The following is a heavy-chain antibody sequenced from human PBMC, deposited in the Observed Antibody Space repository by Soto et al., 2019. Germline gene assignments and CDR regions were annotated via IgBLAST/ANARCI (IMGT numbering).Heavy chain of an antibody. J-gene: IGHJ6*02. Sequence: QVQLVESGGGVVQPGRSLRLSCAASGFTFSSYAMRWVRQAPGKGLEWVAVISYDGSNKYYADSVKGRFTISRDNSKNTLYLQMNSLRAEDTAVDYCARDGGDIAAAGLTSPYYYYGMDVWGQGTTVTVSS. V-gene: IGHV3-30-3*01. D-gene: IGHD6-13*01. CDR3: ARDGGDIAAAGLTSPYYYYGMDV. CDR2: ISYDGSNK. CDR1: GFTFSSYA.